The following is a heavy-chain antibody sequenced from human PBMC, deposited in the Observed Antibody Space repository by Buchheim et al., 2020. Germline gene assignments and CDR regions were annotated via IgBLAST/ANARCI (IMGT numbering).Heavy chain of an antibody. V-gene: IGHV3-48*02. D-gene: IGHD3-22*01. CDR3: ARRHYYDSSGYYRYWYFDL. Sequence: EVQLVESGGALVQPGGSLRLSCAASGFTFSSYSMNWVRQAPGKGLEWVSYISSSSSTIYYADSVKGRFTISRDNAKNSLYLQMNSLRDEDTAVYYCARRHYYDSSGYYRYWYFDLWGRGTL. CDR2: ISSSSSTI. J-gene: IGHJ2*01. CDR1: GFTFSSYS.